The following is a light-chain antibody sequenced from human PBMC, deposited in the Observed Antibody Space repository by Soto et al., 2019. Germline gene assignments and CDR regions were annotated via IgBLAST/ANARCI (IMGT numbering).Light chain of an antibody. V-gene: IGKV3D-11*03. CDR1: QGIRND. J-gene: IGKJ5*01. CDR2: GAS. CDR3: QQRNVWPPIT. Sequence: TQPPSSLSSSVADRLTITCRASQGIRNDLAWYQQKPGQAPRLLIYGASSRATGIPDRFGGSRSGTEFTLTINNLEPEDFAVYYCQQRNVWPPITFGQGTRLEIK.